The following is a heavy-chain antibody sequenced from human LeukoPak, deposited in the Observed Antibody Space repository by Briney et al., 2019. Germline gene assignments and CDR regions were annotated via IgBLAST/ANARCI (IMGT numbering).Heavy chain of an antibody. V-gene: IGHV3-9*01. J-gene: IGHJ5*02. D-gene: IGHD2-2*01. Sequence: GRSLRLSCAASGFTFDDYARHWVRQAPGKGLEWVSGISWNSGSIGYADSVKGRFTISRDNAKNSLYLQMNSLRAEGTALYYCAKGRDKYQLLSKNWFDPWGQGTLVTVSS. CDR2: ISWNSGSI. CDR1: GFTFDDYA. CDR3: AKGRDKYQLLSKNWFDP.